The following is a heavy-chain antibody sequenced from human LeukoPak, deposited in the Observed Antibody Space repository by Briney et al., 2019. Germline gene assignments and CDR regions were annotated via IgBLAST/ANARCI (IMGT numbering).Heavy chain of an antibody. D-gene: IGHD2-2*02. V-gene: IGHV3-23*01. J-gene: IGHJ6*03. CDR2: ISGSGGST. Sequence: PGGSLRLSCAASGFTFSSYWMHWVRQAPGKGLEWVSAISGSGGSTYYADSVKGRFTISRDNSKNTLYLQMNSLRAEDTAVYYCARDRHHIVVVPAAIIYYMDVWGKGTTVTVSS. CDR3: ARDRHHIVVVPAAIIYYMDV. CDR1: GFTFSSYW.